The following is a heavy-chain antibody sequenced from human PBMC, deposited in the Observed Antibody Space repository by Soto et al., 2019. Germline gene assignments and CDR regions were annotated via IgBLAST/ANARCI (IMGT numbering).Heavy chain of an antibody. CDR3: ARHEDFWSGKYCYYGMDV. CDR1: GYSFTSYW. Sequence: GESLKISCKGSGYSFTSYWIGWVRQMPGKGLEWMGIIYPGDSDTRYSPSFQGQVTISADKSISTAYLQWSSLKASDTAMYYCARHEDFWSGKYCYYGMDVWGQGTTVTVSS. J-gene: IGHJ6*02. V-gene: IGHV5-51*01. CDR2: IYPGDSDT. D-gene: IGHD3-3*01.